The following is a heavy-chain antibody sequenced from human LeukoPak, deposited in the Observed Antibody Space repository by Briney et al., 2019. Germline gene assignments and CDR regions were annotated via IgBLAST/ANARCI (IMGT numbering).Heavy chain of an antibody. D-gene: IGHD6-13*01. Sequence: SETLSLTCTVSGGSICSYYWSWIRQPPGKGLEWIGYIYYSGSTNYNPSLKSRVTISVDTSKNQFSLKLSSVTAADTAVYYCARMAAAGPPFDYWGQGTLVTVSS. CDR2: IYYSGST. CDR3: ARMAAAGPPFDY. CDR1: GGSICSYY. J-gene: IGHJ4*02. V-gene: IGHV4-59*01.